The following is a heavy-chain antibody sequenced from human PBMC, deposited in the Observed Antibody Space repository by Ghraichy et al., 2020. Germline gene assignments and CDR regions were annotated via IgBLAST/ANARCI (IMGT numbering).Heavy chain of an antibody. Sequence: GGSLRLSCVAIGFTLTPFSLNRVGRALGQGLVWVSRINSDGSSTSYADSVKGRFTLSRDNAKNTLYLQMNSLRAEDTAVYYCARGPVNYYDSSGYLKFAFDIWGQGSMVTVSS. CDR2: INSDGSST. CDR3: ARGPVNYYDSSGYLKFAFDI. CDR1: GFTLTPFS. J-gene: IGHJ3*02. V-gene: IGHV3-74*01. D-gene: IGHD3-22*01.